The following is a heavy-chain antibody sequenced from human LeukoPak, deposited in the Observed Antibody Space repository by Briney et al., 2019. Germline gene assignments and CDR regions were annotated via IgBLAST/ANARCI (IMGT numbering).Heavy chain of an antibody. J-gene: IGHJ4*02. CDR2: IYYTGIT. Sequence: SDTLSPTCNVSGDSITSHYWNWVRQPPGKGLEWMGYIYYTGITKYNPSLKSRVSMSVDTSKNQVFLRVNSVTAADTAVYHCARSVDYFDNTGPHMMFDYWGQGSQVTVSS. V-gene: IGHV4-59*07. CDR1: GDSITSHY. D-gene: IGHD3-22*01. CDR3: ARSVDYFDNTGPHMMFDY.